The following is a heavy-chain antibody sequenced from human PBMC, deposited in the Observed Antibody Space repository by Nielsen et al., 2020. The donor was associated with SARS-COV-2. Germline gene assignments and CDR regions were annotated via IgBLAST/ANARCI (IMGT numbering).Heavy chain of an antibody. CDR2: IHHTGGT. CDR1: GGSLSGSY. Sequence: SETLSLTCAVYGGSLSGSYWSWIRQSPGKGLEWIGEIHHTGGTNFNPSLKSRVTISVDTSKSQFFLKLSSVTAADTAVYYCARRVDCRSNGCPDAFDIWGQETMVTVSS. J-gene: IGHJ3*02. D-gene: IGHD2-2*01. V-gene: IGHV4-34*01. CDR3: ARRVDCRSNGCPDAFDI.